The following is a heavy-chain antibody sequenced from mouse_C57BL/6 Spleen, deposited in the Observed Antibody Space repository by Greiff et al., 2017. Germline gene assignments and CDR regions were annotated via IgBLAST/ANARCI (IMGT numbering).Heavy chain of an antibody. V-gene: IGHV7-3*01. CDR1: GFTFTDYY. J-gene: IGHJ3*01. CDR3: ARYALGGSWFAY. Sequence: EVMLVESGGGLVQPGGSLSLSCAASGFTFTDYYMSWVRQPPGKALEWLGFIRNKANGYTTEYSASVKGRFTISRDNSQSILYLHMNALRAEDSATYYCARYALGGSWFAYWGQGTLVTVSA. D-gene: IGHD3-1*01. CDR2: IRNKANGYTT.